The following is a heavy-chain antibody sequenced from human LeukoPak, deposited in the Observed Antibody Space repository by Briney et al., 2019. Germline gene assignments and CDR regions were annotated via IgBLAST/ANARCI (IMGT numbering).Heavy chain of an antibody. V-gene: IGHV4-59*01. D-gene: IGHD1-26*01. CDR1: GGSISSYY. J-gene: IGHJ5*02. Sequence: SETLSLTCTVSGGSISSYYWSWIRQPPGKGLEWIGYIYYSGSTNYDPSLKSRVTISVDTSKNQFSLKLSSVTAADTAVYYCARERGIVGAKKGFDPWGQGTLVTVSS. CDR3: ARERGIVGAKKGFDP. CDR2: IYYSGST.